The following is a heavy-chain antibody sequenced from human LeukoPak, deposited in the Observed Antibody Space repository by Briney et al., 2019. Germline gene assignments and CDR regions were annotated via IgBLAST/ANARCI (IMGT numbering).Heavy chain of an antibody. V-gene: IGHV3-21*01. CDR1: GFTFSSYC. J-gene: IGHJ4*02. D-gene: IGHD3-16*02. CDR2: ISSSSSYI. CDR3: ARDDGGWGVWGSYRSGIFDY. Sequence: GGALRLSCSASGFTFSSYCMKWVRQAPGKGLGGGASISSSSSYIYYADSVKGRFTISRDNAKNSLYLQMNSLRAEDTAVYYCARDDGGWGVWGSYRSGIFDYWGQGTLVTVSS.